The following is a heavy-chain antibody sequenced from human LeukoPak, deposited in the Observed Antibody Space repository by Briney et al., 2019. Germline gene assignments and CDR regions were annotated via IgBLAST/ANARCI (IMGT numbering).Heavy chain of an antibody. D-gene: IGHD3-3*01. Sequence: QAGGSLRLSCAASGVTFSTFTMSWVRQAPGKGLEWVSGISGSGKTTYYADSVKGRFTISRDNSKDTVYLQMNSLRVDDTALYHCAKSYDTSTSPDHWGQGILVSVSS. V-gene: IGHV3-23*01. CDR2: ISGSGKTT. J-gene: IGHJ5*02. CDR1: GVTFSTFT. CDR3: AKSYDTSTSPDH.